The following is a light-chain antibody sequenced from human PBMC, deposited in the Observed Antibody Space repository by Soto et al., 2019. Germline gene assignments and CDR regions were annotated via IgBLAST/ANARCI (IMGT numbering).Light chain of an antibody. Sequence: DIQMTQSPSSLSASAGDRVTITCRASQSISTYLNWYQQTPGKAPKLLIYAASSLQSGVPSRFSGSGSGTDFTLTISSLQPEDFATYYCQQSYSTPQTFGQGTKVEIK. J-gene: IGKJ1*01. CDR2: AAS. CDR1: QSISTY. V-gene: IGKV1-39*01. CDR3: QQSYSTPQT.